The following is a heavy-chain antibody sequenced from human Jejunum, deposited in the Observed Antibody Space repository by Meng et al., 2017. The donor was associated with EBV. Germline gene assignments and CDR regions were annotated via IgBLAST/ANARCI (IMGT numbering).Heavy chain of an antibody. CDR1: GNTFPGHW. J-gene: IGHJ5*02. V-gene: IGHV1-46*01. CDR3: ARDISSSTGWWLDP. D-gene: IGHD2-2*01. Sequence: QVQLVQEGAEVKEPGSSGKVSCKPTGNTFPGHWVHWMRQAPGQGLEWMGIINPNDGSTSHAQKFQGRVTMTRDTSTSRVYMELSSLTSEDTAVYYCARDISSSTGWWLDPWGQGTLVTVSS. CDR2: INPNDGST.